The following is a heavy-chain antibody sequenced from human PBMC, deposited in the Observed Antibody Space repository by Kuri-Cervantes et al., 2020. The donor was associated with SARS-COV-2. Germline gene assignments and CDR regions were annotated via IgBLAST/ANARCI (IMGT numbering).Heavy chain of an antibody. Sequence: GESLKISCAASGFTFSDHTMDWVRQAPGKGLEWVGRIKNKDQGYTTYYAASVKGRFTISRDDSKDSLYLQLNSLKSEDTDLYYCSRAGPGVSWDFWGQGTLVTVSS. CDR2: IKNKDQGYTT. J-gene: IGHJ4*02. D-gene: IGHD2-8*01. V-gene: IGHV3-72*01. CDR3: SRAGPGVSWDF. CDR1: GFTFSDHT.